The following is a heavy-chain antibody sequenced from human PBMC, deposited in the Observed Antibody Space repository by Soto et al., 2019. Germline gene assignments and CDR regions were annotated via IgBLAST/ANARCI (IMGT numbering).Heavy chain of an antibody. D-gene: IGHD1-26*01. CDR3: ARVLSGSSLFDY. Sequence: SETLSLTCTVSGGSIISDYWSWIRQPPGKGLEWIGYISYSGSTNYNPSLRSLVTISVDTSKNQFSLKLFSVTAADTAVYYCARVLSGSSLFDYWGQGTLVTVSS. J-gene: IGHJ4*02. CDR1: GGSIISDY. V-gene: IGHV4-59*01. CDR2: ISYSGST.